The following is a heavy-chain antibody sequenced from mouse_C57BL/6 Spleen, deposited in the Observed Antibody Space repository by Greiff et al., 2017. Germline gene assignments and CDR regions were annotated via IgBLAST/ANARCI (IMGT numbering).Heavy chain of an antibody. Sequence: QVQLKESGAELVKPGASVKVSCKASGYTFTSYWMHWVHQRPGQGLEWIGRIHPSDSDTNYNQKFKGKATLTVDKSSSPAYIQLSSLTSEDSAVYYCAMGGSSCGYAMDYWGQGTSVTVSS. CDR3: AMGGSSCGYAMDY. CDR1: GYTFTSYW. CDR2: IHPSDSDT. D-gene: IGHD1-1*01. V-gene: IGHV1-74*01. J-gene: IGHJ4*01.